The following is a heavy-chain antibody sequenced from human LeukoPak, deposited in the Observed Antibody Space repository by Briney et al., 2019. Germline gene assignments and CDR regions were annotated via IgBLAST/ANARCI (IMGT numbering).Heavy chain of an antibody. CDR1: GDSFTSYW. Sequence: AASLQISSCGSGDSFTSYWIGCVRRLPGKSLEWMGIIYPGDSDTRYSPSFQGQVTISADKSISSAYLQWSSLKASDTAVYYCATGSGYRSAFDIWGQGTMVTVSS. CDR3: ATGSGYRSAFDI. V-gene: IGHV5-51*01. J-gene: IGHJ3*02. D-gene: IGHD3-22*01. CDR2: IYPGDSDT.